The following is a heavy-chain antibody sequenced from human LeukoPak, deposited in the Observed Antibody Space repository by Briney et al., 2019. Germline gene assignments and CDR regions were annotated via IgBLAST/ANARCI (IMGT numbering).Heavy chain of an antibody. CDR2: ISWNSGSI. J-gene: IGHJ4*02. CDR3: AKDGRSHSSSWYYYFDY. V-gene: IGHV3-9*03. D-gene: IGHD6-13*01. Sequence: GGSLRLSCAASGFTFDDYAMHWVRQAPGEGLEWVSGISWNSGSIGYADSVKGRFTISRDNAKNSLYLQMNSLRAEDMALYYCAKDGRSHSSSWYYYFDYWGQGTLVTVSS. CDR1: GFTFDDYA.